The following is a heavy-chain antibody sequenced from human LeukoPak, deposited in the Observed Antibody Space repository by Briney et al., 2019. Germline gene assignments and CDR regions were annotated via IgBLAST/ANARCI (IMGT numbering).Heavy chain of an antibody. Sequence: ASVKVSCKVSGYTLTELSMHWVRQAPAKGLEWMGGFDPEDGETLYAQKFQGRVTMTEDTSTDTAYMELNSLRSEDTAVYYCATSLVDCSGGSCYGKWFDPWGQGTLVTVSS. J-gene: IGHJ5*02. V-gene: IGHV1-24*01. D-gene: IGHD2-15*01. CDR2: FDPEDGET. CDR1: GYTLTELS. CDR3: ATSLVDCSGGSCYGKWFDP.